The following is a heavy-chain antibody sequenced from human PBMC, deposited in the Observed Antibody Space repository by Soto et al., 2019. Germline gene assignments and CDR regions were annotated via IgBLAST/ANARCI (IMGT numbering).Heavy chain of an antibody. J-gene: IGHJ3*02. CDR3: ARDQVAATQKAVAFDI. CDR2: IWYDGRNK. Sequence: QVQLVESGGGVVQPGTSLRLSCAASGFTFSNYGMHWVRQAPGKGLEWVSIIWYDGRNKYYVDSVRGRFTISRDNSKNTVYLQMNSLRAEDTAVYYCARDQVAATQKAVAFDIWGQVTMVTVSS. V-gene: IGHV3-33*01. CDR1: GFTFSNYG. D-gene: IGHD2-15*01.